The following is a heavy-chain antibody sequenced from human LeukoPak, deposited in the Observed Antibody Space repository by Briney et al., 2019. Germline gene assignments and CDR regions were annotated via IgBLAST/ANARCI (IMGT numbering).Heavy chain of an antibody. Sequence: SQTLSLTCTVSGGSISSGGYYWSWIRQHPGKGLEWIGYIYYSGSTYYNPSLKSRVTISVDTSKNQFSLKLTSVTAADTAVYYCARGGLLEHDAFDLWGQGTTVTASS. CDR1: GGSISSGGYY. D-gene: IGHD1/OR15-1a*01. V-gene: IGHV4-31*03. J-gene: IGHJ3*01. CDR3: ARGGLLEHDAFDL. CDR2: IYYSGST.